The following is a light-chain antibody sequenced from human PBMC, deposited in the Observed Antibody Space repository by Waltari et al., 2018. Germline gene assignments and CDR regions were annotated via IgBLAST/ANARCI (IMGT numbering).Light chain of an antibody. J-gene: IGLJ3*02. Sequence: HSVLTQPPSVSAAPGQRVTIPCTGSSSNIEAGFAVHWYQQLPGTAPKLLIYGNNNRPSGVPDRFSGSKSGTSASLAITGLQAEDEADYYCQSYGSDWVFGGGTKLTVL. CDR1: SSNIEAGFA. V-gene: IGLV1-40*01. CDR2: GNN. CDR3: QSYGSDWV.